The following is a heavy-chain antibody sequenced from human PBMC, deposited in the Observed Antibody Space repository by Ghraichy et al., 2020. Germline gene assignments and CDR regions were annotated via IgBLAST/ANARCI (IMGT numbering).Heavy chain of an antibody. V-gene: IGHV3-73*01. CDR1: GFTFSGSA. CDR3: TTTYYYDSSGYYRTDY. J-gene: IGHJ4*02. Sequence: GGSLRLSCAASGFTFSGSAMHWVRQASGKGLEWVGRIRSKANSYATAYAASVKGRFTISRDDSKNTAYLQMNSLKTEDTAVYYCTTTYYYDSSGYYRTDYWGQGTLVTVSS. CDR2: IRSKANSYAT. D-gene: IGHD3-22*01.